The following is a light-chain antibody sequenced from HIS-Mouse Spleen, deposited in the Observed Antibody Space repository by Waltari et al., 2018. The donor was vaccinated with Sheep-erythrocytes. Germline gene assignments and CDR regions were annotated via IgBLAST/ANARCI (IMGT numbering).Light chain of an antibody. V-gene: IGKV3-15*01. J-gene: IGKJ4*01. CDR3: QQYNNWPLT. CDR2: GAS. CDR1: QSVSSN. Sequence: EIVMTQSPATLSVSPGERVTLSCRASQSVSSNLAWYQQKPGQAPRLLIYGASTRATGIPARFSGSGSGTEFTLTISSMQSEDFAVYYCQQYNNWPLTFGGGT.